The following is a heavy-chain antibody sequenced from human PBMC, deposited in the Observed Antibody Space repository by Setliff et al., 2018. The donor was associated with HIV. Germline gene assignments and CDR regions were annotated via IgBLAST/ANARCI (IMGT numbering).Heavy chain of an antibody. CDR3: ARERDDSGDYLSLFVH. CDR2: IYTSGST. D-gene: IGHD4-17*01. CDR1: GVSINSHY. Sequence: TSETLSLTCTVSGVSINSHYWSWIRQPPGKGLEWIGYIYTSGSTNFNPSLKSRGTISVDTSKNQFSLNLRSVTAADTAVYYCARERDDSGDYLSLFVHWGQGALVTVSS. J-gene: IGHJ4*02. V-gene: IGHV4-4*09.